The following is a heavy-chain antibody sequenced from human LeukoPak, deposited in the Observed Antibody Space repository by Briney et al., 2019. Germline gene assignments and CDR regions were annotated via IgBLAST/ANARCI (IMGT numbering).Heavy chain of an antibody. Sequence: GGSLRLSCAASGFTFNSYDMHWVRQAPGKGLEWVSAISGSGGSTYYADSVKGRFTISRDNSKNTLYLQMNSLRAEDTAVYYCAGGGVIVGATDAFDIWGQGTMVTVSS. D-gene: IGHD1-26*01. V-gene: IGHV3-23*01. J-gene: IGHJ3*02. CDR1: GFTFNSYD. CDR3: AGGGVIVGATDAFDI. CDR2: ISGSGGST.